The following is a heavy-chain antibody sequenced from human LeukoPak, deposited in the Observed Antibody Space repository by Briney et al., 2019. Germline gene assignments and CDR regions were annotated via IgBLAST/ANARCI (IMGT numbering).Heavy chain of an antibody. CDR2: IYPGDSDT. CDR1: GYSFTSYW. Sequence: KPGESLKISCKGSGYSFTSYWIGWMRQMPGKGLEWMGIIYPGDSDTRYSPSFEGQVTISADMSSRTAYLQWSSLKASDTAMYYCARRIAGAGSDYWGQGTLVTVSS. J-gene: IGHJ4*02. D-gene: IGHD6-13*01. CDR3: ARRIAGAGSDY. V-gene: IGHV5-51*01.